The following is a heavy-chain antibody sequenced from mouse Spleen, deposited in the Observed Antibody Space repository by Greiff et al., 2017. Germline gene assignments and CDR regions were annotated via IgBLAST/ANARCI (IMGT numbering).Heavy chain of an antibody. CDR2: IYPGDGDT. Sequence: VKLVESGAELARPGASVKLSCKASGYTFTSYWMQWVKQRPGQGLEWIGAIYPGDGDTNYNGKFKGKATLTADKSSSTAYMQLSSLTSVDSAVYFCATTYRYDGDYFDYWGQGTTLTVSS. V-gene: IGHV1-87*01. CDR3: ATTYRYDGDYFDY. CDR1: GYTFTSYW. D-gene: IGHD2-14*01. J-gene: IGHJ2*01.